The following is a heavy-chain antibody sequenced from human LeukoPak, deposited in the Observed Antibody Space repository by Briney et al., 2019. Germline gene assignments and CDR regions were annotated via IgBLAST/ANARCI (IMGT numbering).Heavy chain of an antibody. D-gene: IGHD6-6*01. J-gene: IGHJ6*03. CDR1: GYTFTSYD. CDR2: MNPNSGNT. Sequence: ASVKVSCKASGYTFTSYDINWVRQATGQGLEWMGWMNPNSGNTGYAQKFQGRVTMTRNTSISTAYMELSSLRSEDTAVYYCAKIGGPETLKQLPSGYYYYYMDVWGKGTTVTVSS. CDR3: AKIGGPETLKQLPSGYYYYYMDV. V-gene: IGHV1-8*01.